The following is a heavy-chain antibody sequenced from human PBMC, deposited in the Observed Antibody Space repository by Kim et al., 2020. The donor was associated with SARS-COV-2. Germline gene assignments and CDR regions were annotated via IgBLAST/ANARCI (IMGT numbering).Heavy chain of an antibody. CDR1: GFTFRSYG. D-gene: IGHD2-21*02. J-gene: IGHJ5*02. CDR2: IWHDGNNE. Sequence: GGSLRLSCVASGFTFRSYGLHWVRQGPGMGLEWVAVIWHDGNNEYYADSVKGRFTVSRDISKNTLYLQMNSLRADDTAVYYCATWRDDDNSLDHWGQGT. V-gene: IGHV3-33*01. CDR3: ATWRDDDNSLDH.